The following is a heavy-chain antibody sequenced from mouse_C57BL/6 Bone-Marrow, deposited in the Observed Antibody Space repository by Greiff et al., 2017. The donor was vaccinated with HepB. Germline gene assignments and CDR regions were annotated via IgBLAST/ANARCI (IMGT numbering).Heavy chain of an antibody. Sequence: EVQGVESGGDLVKPGGSLKLSCVASGFTFSTSGMSWVRQTPDKRLEWVATINTGGTYTYYLDSVKGRFTISKDTARSTLFLQMSSLKSEDTGIYYCARDRFDYYFDYWGQGDTLTASS. CDR3: ARDRFDYYFDY. D-gene: IGHD2-14*01. J-gene: IGHJ2*01. V-gene: IGHV5-6*01. CDR1: GFTFSTSG. CDR2: INTGGTYT.